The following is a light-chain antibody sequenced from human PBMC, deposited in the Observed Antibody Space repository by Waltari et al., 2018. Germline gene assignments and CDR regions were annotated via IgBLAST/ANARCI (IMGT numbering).Light chain of an antibody. CDR1: SSNIGNNY. CDR3: GAWDTSLSKV. Sequence: QSVLTQPPSVSAAPGQKVTISCSGTSSNIGNNYVSWYQQFPGTAPKLLIYDNNKRPSGIPDRFSGSKSGTSATLVITGRQTGDEADYYCGAWDTSLSKVFGGGTKLTVL. V-gene: IGLV1-51*01. CDR2: DNN. J-gene: IGLJ2*01.